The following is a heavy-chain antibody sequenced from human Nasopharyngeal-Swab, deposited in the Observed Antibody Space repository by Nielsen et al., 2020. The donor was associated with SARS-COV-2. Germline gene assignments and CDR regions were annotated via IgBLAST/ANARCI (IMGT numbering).Heavy chain of an antibody. D-gene: IGHD1-7*01. CDR3: ARDPAITGTTFDP. CDR2: INSDGSST. V-gene: IGHV3-74*01. Sequence: GSLKISCAASGFTFSSYWMHWVRQAPGKGLVWVSRINSDGSSTRYADSVKGRFTISRDNAKNTLYLQMNSLRAEDTAVYYCARDPAITGTTFDPWGQGTLVTVSS. CDR1: GFTFSSYW. J-gene: IGHJ5*02.